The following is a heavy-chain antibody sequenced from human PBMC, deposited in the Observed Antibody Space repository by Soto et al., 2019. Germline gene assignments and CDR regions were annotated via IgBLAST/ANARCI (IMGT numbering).Heavy chain of an antibody. CDR2: ISSSGTYT. CDR1: GFKFSDYH. V-gene: IGHV3-11*06. J-gene: IGHJ6*02. D-gene: IGHD3-3*01. Sequence: QVQPVQSGGGLVEPGGSLRLSCAASGFKFSDYHMTWIRQAQGKGLEWISYISSSGTYTTYTDSVKGRFTVSRDNAKSSLYLQMNSLRGEDTAVYYCACVAPTIFGAQFHHNLVDVWGQGNTVTVAS. CDR3: ACVAPTIFGAQFHHNLVDV.